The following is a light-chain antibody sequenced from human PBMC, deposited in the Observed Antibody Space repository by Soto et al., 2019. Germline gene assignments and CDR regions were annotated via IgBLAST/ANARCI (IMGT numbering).Light chain of an antibody. Sequence: DIPRTQSPSDLGASVGHGGTISSRAIQGIRDDLGWYQQKPGKAPKLLIYKASTLKRGIPSRFSGSGSGTEFTLTISSLQPDDFATYYCQHYNSYSEAFGQGTKVDIK. CDR2: KAS. J-gene: IGKJ1*01. CDR3: QHYNSYSEA. V-gene: IGKV1-5*03. CDR1: QGIRDD.